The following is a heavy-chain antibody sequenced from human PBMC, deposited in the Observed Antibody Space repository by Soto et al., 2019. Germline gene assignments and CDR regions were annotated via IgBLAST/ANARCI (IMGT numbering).Heavy chain of an antibody. D-gene: IGHD6-19*01. V-gene: IGHV3-64*01. CDR3: ARQWLDSYYFDY. CDR2: ISSNGGST. Sequence: EVQLVESGGGLVQPGGTLRLYCAASGFTFSSYAMHWVRQAPGKGLQYVSAISSNGGSTYYANSVKGRFTISSDNSENTLYLQMGSLRAEDMAVYYCARQWLDSYYFDYWGQGTLVTVSS. J-gene: IGHJ4*02. CDR1: GFTFSSYA.